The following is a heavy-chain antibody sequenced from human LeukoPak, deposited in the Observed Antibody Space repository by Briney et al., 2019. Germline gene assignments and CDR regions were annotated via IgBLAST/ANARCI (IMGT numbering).Heavy chain of an antibody. Sequence: ASVKVSCKASGYTFTGYYMHWVRQAPGQGLEWMGRINPNSGGTNYAQKFQGRVTMTRDTSISTAYMELSRLRSDDTAVYYCARDKEYGSSGYYYNWFDPWGQGTLVTVSS. V-gene: IGHV1-2*06. CDR1: GYTFTGYY. D-gene: IGHD3-22*01. CDR3: ARDKEYGSSGYYYNWFDP. J-gene: IGHJ5*02. CDR2: INPNSGGT.